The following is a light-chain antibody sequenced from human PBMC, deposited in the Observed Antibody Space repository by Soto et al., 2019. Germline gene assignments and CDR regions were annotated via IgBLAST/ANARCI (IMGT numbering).Light chain of an antibody. V-gene: IGKV1-5*03. CDR3: QQYNSYPFT. J-gene: IGKJ4*01. CDR2: KAS. CDR1: QSISSW. Sequence: DIQMTQSPSTLSASVGDRVTITCRASQSISSWLAWYQQKPRKAPKLLIYKASSLESGVPSRFSGSGSGTEFTLTISSLQPDDFATYYCQQYNSYPFTFGGGTKVEIK.